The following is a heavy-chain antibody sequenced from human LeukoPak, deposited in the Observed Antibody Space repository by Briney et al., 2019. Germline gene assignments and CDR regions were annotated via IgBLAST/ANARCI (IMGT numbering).Heavy chain of an antibody. V-gene: IGHV3-33*01. Sequence: GGSLRLSCAASGFTFSSYGMHWVRQAPGKGLEWVAVIWYDGSNKYYADSVKGRFTISRDNSKNTLYLQMNSLRAEDTAVYYCARASQDVWGTSGPFGDWGQGTLVTVSS. J-gene: IGHJ4*02. CDR3: ARASQDVWGTSGPFGD. D-gene: IGHD3-16*01. CDR1: GFTFSSYG. CDR2: IWYDGSNK.